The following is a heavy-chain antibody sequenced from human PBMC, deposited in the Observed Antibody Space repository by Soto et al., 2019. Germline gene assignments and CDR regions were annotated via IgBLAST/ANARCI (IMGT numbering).Heavy chain of an antibody. CDR1: VDTFNNYA. D-gene: IGHD2-21*02. CDR2: IVPIFGTT. J-gene: IGHJ5*01. CDR3: AREVVTVTTLGWFDS. V-gene: IGHV1-69*06. Sequence: SVKVSCKASVDTFNNYAISWMRQTPGRGLEWLGEIVPIFGTTNYPQEFQGRVTITADTSTSTAYMELSRLTSEDTAIYYCAREVVTVTTLGWFDSWGQGTLVPASS.